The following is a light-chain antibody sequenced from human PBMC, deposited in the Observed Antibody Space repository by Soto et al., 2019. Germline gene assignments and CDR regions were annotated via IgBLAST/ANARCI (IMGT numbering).Light chain of an antibody. CDR3: KQYVRSPLT. CDR1: HSFSSNQ. CDR2: GAY. V-gene: IGKV3-20*01. Sequence: EIVLTQSPGTLSLSTGERAALSCRASHSFSSNQLAWYQQKPGQAHRLLIYGAYNRATGIQDRFSGSGSGSDFSLTIRRLEPEDFAIYYCKQYVRSPLTFGGGTKVDIK. J-gene: IGKJ4*01.